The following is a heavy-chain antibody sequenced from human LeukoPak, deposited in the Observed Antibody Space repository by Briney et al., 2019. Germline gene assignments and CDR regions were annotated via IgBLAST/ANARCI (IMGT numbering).Heavy chain of an antibody. D-gene: IGHD2-21*02. CDR1: GGSFTDYY. CDR2: IHHRAGA. V-gene: IGHV4-34*01. Sequence: SETLSLTCAVYGGSFTDYYWSWIRHLPGKGLEWIGEIHHRAGANYNPSLWGRVTISADTSKNQFSLHLTSVTAADTATFYCARGPVRDDGLTGISYYFGLDVWGHGTTVAVFS. CDR3: ARGPVRDDGLTGISYYFGLDV. J-gene: IGHJ6*02.